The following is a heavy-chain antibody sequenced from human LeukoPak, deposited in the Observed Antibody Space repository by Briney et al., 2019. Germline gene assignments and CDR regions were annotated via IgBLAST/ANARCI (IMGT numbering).Heavy chain of an antibody. CDR3: ARGLRGSRWVSDY. CDR1: GFTVSSNY. V-gene: IGHV3-53*01. Sequence: PGGSLRPSCAASGFTVSSNYMSWVRQAPGKGLEWVSVIYSGGSTYYADSVKGRFTISRDNSKNTLYLQMNSLRAEDTAVYYCARGLRGSRWVSDYWGQGTLVTVSS. J-gene: IGHJ4*02. CDR2: IYSGGST. D-gene: IGHD1-26*01.